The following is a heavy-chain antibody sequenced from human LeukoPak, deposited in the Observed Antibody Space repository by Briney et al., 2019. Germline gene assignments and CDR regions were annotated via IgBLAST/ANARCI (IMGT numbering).Heavy chain of an antibody. J-gene: IGHJ4*02. Sequence: SETLSLTCAVYGGSFSGYYWSWLRQPPGKGLEWIGEINHSGSTNYNPSLKSRVTISADTSKNQFSLKLGSVTAADTAVYYCARGRGYNSFDYRGQGTLVTVSS. CDR1: GGSFSGYY. D-gene: IGHD5-24*01. V-gene: IGHV4-34*01. CDR2: INHSGST. CDR3: ARGRGYNSFDY.